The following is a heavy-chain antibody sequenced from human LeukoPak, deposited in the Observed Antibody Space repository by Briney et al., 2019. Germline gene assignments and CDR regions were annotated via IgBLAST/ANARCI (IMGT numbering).Heavy chain of an antibody. V-gene: IGHV4-59*01. Sequence: PSETLSLTCTVSGGSINNYYWSWIRQPPGKGLEWIGYIYYSGSTNYNPSLKSRVTISVDTSKNQFSLKLSSVTAADTALYYCARHPLDYWGQGILVTVSS. CDR1: GGSINNYY. CDR3: ARHPLDY. CDR2: IYYSGST. J-gene: IGHJ4*02.